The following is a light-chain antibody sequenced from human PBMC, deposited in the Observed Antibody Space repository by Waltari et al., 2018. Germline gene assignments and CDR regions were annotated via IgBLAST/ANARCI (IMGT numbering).Light chain of an antibody. J-gene: IGLJ2*01. CDR1: ALTTQY. CDR3: QSADSSGTYHVV. CDR2: KDS. V-gene: IGLV3-25*03. Sequence: SYELPQPPSVSVSPGQTARITCSGDALTTQYAYWYQQKPGQAPVLVIYKDSERPSGIPERFSGSSSGTTVTLTISGVQAEDEADYYCQSADSSGTYHVVFGGGTKLTVL.